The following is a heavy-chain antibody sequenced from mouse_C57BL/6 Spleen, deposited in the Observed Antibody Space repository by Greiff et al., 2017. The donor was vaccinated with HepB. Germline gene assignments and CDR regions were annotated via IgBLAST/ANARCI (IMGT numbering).Heavy chain of an antibody. CDR3: ARLGRGHGYFDV. CDR1: GYTFSSYW. V-gene: IGHV1-52*01. J-gene: IGHJ1*03. CDR2: IDPSDSET. D-gene: IGHD4-1*01. Sequence: QLQLQQPGPELVRPGSSVKLSCKASGYTFSSYWMHWVKQRTIQGLEWIGNIDPSDSETHSNQKFKDKATLTVDKSSSTAYMQPSSLTSEDSAVYYCARLGRGHGYFDVWGTGTTVTVSS.